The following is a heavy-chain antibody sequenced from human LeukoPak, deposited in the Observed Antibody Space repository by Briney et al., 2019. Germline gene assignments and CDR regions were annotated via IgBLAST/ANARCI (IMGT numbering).Heavy chain of an antibody. CDR3: ARAAGYRFDY. D-gene: IGHD5-12*01. J-gene: IGHJ4*02. CDR1: GGSINSYY. CDR2: IYYTGFT. V-gene: IGHV4-59*01. Sequence: SESLSLTCTVSGGSINSYYWSWIRQPPGKGLEWVGYIYYTGFTKYNPSLKSRATISVDTSKNQFSLKLNSVTAADTAVYYCARAAGYRFDYWGQGTLVTVSS.